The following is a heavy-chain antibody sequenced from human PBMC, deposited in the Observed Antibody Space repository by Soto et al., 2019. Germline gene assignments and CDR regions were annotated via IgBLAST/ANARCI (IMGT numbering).Heavy chain of an antibody. V-gene: IGHV3-33*01. CDR3: ARDLNPEWELDAFDI. CDR2: IWYDGSNK. J-gene: IGHJ3*02. D-gene: IGHD1-26*01. CDR1: GFTFSSYG. Sequence: GGSLRLSCAASGFTFSSYGMHWVRQAPGKGLEWVAVIWYDGSNKYYADSVKGRFTITRDNSKNTLKLQMNSLRAEDTAVYYCARDLNPEWELDAFDIWGQETMVTVSS.